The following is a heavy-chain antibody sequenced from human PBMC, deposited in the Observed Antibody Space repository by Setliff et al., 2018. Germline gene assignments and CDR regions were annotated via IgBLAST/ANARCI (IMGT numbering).Heavy chain of an antibody. CDR2: IKQDESEK. CDR1: GFTFTNYW. D-gene: IGHD6-19*01. CDR3: ATSDWYAAFDH. V-gene: IGHV3-7*01. Sequence: PGGSLRLSCAASGFTFTNYWINWVRQAPGKGLEWVANIKQDESEKHNVGSVKGRFTISRDNARNSVYLQMNSLRAEDAAVYYCATSDWYAAFDHWGQGTLVTVSS. J-gene: IGHJ4*02.